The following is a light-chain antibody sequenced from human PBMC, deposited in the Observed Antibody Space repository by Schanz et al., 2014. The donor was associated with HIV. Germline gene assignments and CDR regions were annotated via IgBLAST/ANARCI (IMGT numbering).Light chain of an antibody. CDR1: QSISSSY. Sequence: ESVLTQSPGTLSLSPGERATLSCRTSQSISSSYLAWYQQKPGQAPRLLIYGASSRATGIPARFSGSASGTDFTLTISRVEPEDYAVYYCQYYGSPPWTFGQGTKVEVK. CDR3: QYYGSPPWT. J-gene: IGKJ1*01. V-gene: IGKV3-20*01. CDR2: GAS.